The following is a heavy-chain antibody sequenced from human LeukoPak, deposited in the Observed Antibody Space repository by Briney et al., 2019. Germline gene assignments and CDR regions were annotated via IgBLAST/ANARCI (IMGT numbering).Heavy chain of an antibody. J-gene: IGHJ4*02. Sequence: GGSLRLSCAASGFTFSSYAMHWVRQAPGKGLEWVAVISYDGSNKYYADSVKGRFTISRDNSKNTLYLQMNSLRAEDTAVYYCARDMAIAVAGTGDYWGQGTLVTVSS. CDR2: ISYDGSNK. D-gene: IGHD6-19*01. CDR1: GFTFSSYA. CDR3: ARDMAIAVAGTGDY. V-gene: IGHV3-30-3*01.